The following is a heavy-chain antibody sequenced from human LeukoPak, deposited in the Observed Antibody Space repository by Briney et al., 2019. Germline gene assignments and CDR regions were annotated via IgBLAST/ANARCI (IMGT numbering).Heavy chain of an antibody. CDR3: AREGSGMAQIGAFDI. CDR1: GGSISSYY. J-gene: IGHJ3*02. D-gene: IGHD3-10*01. CDR2: IYYSGST. Sequence: SETLSLTCTVSGGSISSYYWSWIRQPPGKGLEWIGYIYYSGSTNYNPSLKSRVTISVDTSKNQFSLKLSSATAADTAVYYCAREGSGMAQIGAFDIWGQGTMVTVSS. V-gene: IGHV4-59*01.